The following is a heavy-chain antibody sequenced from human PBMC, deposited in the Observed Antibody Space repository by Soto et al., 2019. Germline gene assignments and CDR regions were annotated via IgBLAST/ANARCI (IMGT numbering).Heavy chain of an antibody. CDR2: IGTAGGT. CDR3: ARVEIAVAGTYYYGMDV. D-gene: IGHD6-19*01. J-gene: IGHJ6*02. V-gene: IGHV3-13*01. CDR1: GFTFSSYD. Sequence: GGSLRLSCAASGFTFSSYDMHWVRQATGKGLEWVSAIGTAGGTYYPGSVKGRFTISRENAKNSLYLQMNSLRAEDTAVYYCARVEIAVAGTYYYGMDVWGQGTTVTVSS.